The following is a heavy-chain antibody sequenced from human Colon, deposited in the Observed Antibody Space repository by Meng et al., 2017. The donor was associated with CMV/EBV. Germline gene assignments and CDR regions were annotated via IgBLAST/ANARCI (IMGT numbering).Heavy chain of an antibody. CDR3: ARVGDYYDSGGYVYDGACDY. V-gene: IGHV1-2*02. D-gene: IGHD3-22*01. CDR2: ISPYSGGT. Sequence: TGSYIHWVRPAPGQGLEGMGWISPYSGGTAYAQQFQGRVTLTRDTSISTAYMELSSLRSDDTAVYYCARVGDYYDSGGYVYDGACDYWGQGTLVTVSS. J-gene: IGHJ4*02. CDR1: TGSY.